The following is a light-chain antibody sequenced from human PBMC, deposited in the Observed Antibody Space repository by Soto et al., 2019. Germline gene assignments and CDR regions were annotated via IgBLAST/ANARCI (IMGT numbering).Light chain of an antibody. Sequence: EIVMTQSPATLSVSPGERATLSCRASQSVSSNLAWYQQKPGQAPRLLIYGASTRATGIPARFGGSGSGTEFTLRISSLQSEDFAVYYCQQYNNWPPSTFGQGTRLEIK. V-gene: IGKV3-15*01. CDR3: QQYNNWPPST. CDR1: QSVSSN. J-gene: IGKJ5*01. CDR2: GAS.